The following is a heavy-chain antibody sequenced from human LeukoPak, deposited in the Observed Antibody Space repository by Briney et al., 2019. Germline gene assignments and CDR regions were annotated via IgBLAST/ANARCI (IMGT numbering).Heavy chain of an antibody. V-gene: IGHV4-59*11. J-gene: IGHJ6*03. D-gene: IGHD3-3*01. CDR1: GVSISSHY. Sequence: SETLSLTCTVSGVSISSHYWSWLRQPPGKGLEWLGYIYYSGSTNYHPSLKNRVTISVGTSNNQFSLKLSSVNAADAAAYYCARLEYSRAYDYYYYMDAWGKGTPVTVSS. CDR2: IYYSGST. CDR3: ARLEYSRAYDYYYYMDA.